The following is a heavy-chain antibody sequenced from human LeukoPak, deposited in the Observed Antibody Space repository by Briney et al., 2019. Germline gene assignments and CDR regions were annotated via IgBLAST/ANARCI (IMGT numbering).Heavy chain of an antibody. CDR2: ISAYNGDT. V-gene: IGHV1-18*01. CDR1: GYTFTSYG. CDR3: ARSWSRYYFDY. D-gene: IGHD1-26*01. Sequence: RRASVKVSCKASGYTFTSYGIRWVRQAPGQGLEWMGWISAYNGDTNYAQKLQGRVTMTTDTSTSTAYMELRSLRSDDTAVYYCARSWSRYYFDYWGQGTLVTVSS. J-gene: IGHJ4*02.